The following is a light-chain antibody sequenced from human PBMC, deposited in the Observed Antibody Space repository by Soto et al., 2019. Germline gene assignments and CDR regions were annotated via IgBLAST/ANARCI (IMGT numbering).Light chain of an antibody. CDR3: SSYTSINTHV. Sequence: QSVLTQPASVSGSPGQSITISCTGTSSDVGGYNYVSWHQQHPGKVPKLMIYDVSRRPSGVSNRFSGSKSGNAASLTISGLQAGDEADYYCSSYTSINTHVFGSGTKV. V-gene: IGLV2-14*01. CDR2: DVS. J-gene: IGLJ1*01. CDR1: SSDVGGYNY.